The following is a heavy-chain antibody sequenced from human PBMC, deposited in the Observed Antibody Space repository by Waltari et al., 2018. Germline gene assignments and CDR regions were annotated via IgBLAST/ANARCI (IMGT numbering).Heavy chain of an antibody. Sequence: VQSGAEVMKPGASVKVSCKVSRNVITEHFIHWLRQVPGQGLEGMGGVNPRGGATNFAQRYRGRISVTWDTSLSTSYLGLSGLRSDDTAIYYCAREYCGGECRLFDFWGQGTLVTVSS. V-gene: IGHV1-2*02. CDR2: VNPRGGAT. CDR3: AREYCGGECRLFDF. D-gene: IGHD2-21*01. J-gene: IGHJ4*02. CDR1: RNVITEHF.